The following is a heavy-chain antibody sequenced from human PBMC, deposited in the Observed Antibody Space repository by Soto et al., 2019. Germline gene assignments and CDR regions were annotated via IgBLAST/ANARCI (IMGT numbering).Heavy chain of an antibody. CDR2: INPNSGGT. CDR1: GYTFTGYY. Sequence: ASVKVSCKASGYTFTGYYMHWVRQAPGQGLEWMGWINPNSGGTNYAQKFQGWVTMTRDTSISTAYMELSRLRSDDTAVYYCAREGSYCSSTSCYFYYGMDVWGQGTTVTVSS. CDR3: AREGSYCSSTSCYFYYGMDV. J-gene: IGHJ6*02. D-gene: IGHD2-2*01. V-gene: IGHV1-2*04.